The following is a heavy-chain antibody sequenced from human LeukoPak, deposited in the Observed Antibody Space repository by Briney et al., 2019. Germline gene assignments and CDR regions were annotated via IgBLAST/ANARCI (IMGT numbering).Heavy chain of an antibody. CDR1: GYTFTSYY. V-gene: IGHV1-46*01. D-gene: IGHD4-17*01. CDR2: INPSGGST. Sequence: ASVKVSCKASGYTFTSYYMHWVRQAPGQGLEWMGIINPSGGSTSYAQKFQDRVAMTRDTSTSTVYMQLSSLGSEDTAVYYCARGLTHYGDYDAYWGQGTLVTVSS. J-gene: IGHJ4*02. CDR3: ARGLTHYGDYDAY.